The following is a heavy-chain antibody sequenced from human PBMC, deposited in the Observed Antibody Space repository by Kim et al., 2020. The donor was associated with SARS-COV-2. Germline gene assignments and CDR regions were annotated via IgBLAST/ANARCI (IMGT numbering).Heavy chain of an antibody. V-gene: IGHV3-66*01. Sequence: GGSLRLSCAASGFTVSSNYMSWVRQAPGKGLEWVSVINSGGSTYYADSAKGSFTIFRDNSKNTLYLQLISLIAEDTAVYYCSRGIAADYWGQGTLVTVSS. CDR1: GFTVSSNY. CDR3: SRGIAADY. D-gene: IGHD6-13*01. J-gene: IGHJ4*02. CDR2: INSGGST.